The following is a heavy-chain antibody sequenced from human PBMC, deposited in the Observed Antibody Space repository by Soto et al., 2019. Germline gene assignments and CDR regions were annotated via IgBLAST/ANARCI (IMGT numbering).Heavy chain of an antibody. Sequence: GGSLRLSCAASGFTFSSYAMHWVRQAPGKGLVYVSVISSNGGSIYYANSLKGRFTISRDNSKNTLYLQMGSLRAEDTAVYYCSRQASDFWSGKPQYYMDVWGKGTTVTVSS. V-gene: IGHV3-64*01. J-gene: IGHJ6*03. CDR3: SRQASDFWSGKPQYYMDV. CDR2: ISSNGGSI. D-gene: IGHD3-3*01. CDR1: GFTFSSYA.